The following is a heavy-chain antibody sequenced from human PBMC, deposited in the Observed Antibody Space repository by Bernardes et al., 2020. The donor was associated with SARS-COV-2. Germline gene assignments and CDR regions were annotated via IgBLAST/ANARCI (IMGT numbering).Heavy chain of an antibody. V-gene: IGHV3-23*01. CDR1: GFTFSSSA. D-gene: IGHD2-15*01. CDR3: AKDSFCSGGSCYSYGMAV. Sequence: GGSLRLSCASSGFTFSSSAMSWVRQAPGKGLEWVSALSGSGGSTYYADSVKGRFTISRDNSKNTLYLQMNSLRAEDTAVYYCAKDSFCSGGSCYSYGMAVWGQGTTVTVS. J-gene: IGHJ6*02. CDR2: LSGSGGST.